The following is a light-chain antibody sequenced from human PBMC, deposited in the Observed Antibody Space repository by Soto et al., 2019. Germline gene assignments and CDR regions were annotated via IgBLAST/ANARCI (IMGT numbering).Light chain of an antibody. Sequence: QSVLTQPPSVSGAPGQRVTISCTGSASNIGADYDAHWYQQLPGAAPQLLIYGNTNRPSGVPDRISGSKSGASAYLSITGLQAEDEADYYCQAYDRSLNGWVFGGGTKLTVL. CDR3: QAYDRSLNGWV. CDR2: GNT. J-gene: IGLJ3*02. CDR1: ASNIGADYD. V-gene: IGLV1-40*01.